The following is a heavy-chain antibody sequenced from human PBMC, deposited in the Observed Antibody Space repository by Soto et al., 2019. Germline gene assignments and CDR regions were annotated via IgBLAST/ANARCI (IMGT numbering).Heavy chain of an antibody. Sequence: SETLSLTCTVSGGSISSNIYYWGWIRQPPGKGLEWIGNIHYSGSTYYDSSLKSRVTISVDTSKNTLYLQMNSLRAEDTALYYCAQGYGSASYPNNLPYWGQGTLVTVSS. D-gene: IGHD3-10*01. V-gene: IGHV4-39*07. CDR1: GGSISSNIYY. J-gene: IGHJ4*02. CDR3: AQGYGSASYPNNLPY. CDR2: IHYSGST.